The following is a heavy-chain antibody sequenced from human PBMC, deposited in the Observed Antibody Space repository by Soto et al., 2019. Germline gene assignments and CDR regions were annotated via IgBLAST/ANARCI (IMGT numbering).Heavy chain of an antibody. CDR2: INGYNGNA. D-gene: IGHD3-16*01. Sequence: QVQLVQSGAEVKKPGASVTVSCKASGYTFTTYGVSGVRQAPGQGLEWLGWINGYNGNAKYAENLQGRVIMTTDTSPSTAYMALRSLRSDDPAVYYCARMGDVPYYYYGMDVWGQGTTVTVSS. CDR3: ARMGDVPYYYYGMDV. J-gene: IGHJ6*02. V-gene: IGHV1-18*01. CDR1: GYTFTTYG.